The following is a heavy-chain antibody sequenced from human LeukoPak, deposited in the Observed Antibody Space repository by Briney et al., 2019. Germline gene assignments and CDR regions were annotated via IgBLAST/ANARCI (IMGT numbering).Heavy chain of an antibody. Sequence: GASVKVSCKASGGTFSSYAISWVRQAPGQGLEWMGGIIPIFGTANYAQKFQGRVTITADESTSTAYMELSSLRSEDTAVYYCARDERRGQLVPYYYYGMDAWGQGTTVTVSS. J-gene: IGHJ6*02. CDR1: GGTFSSYA. CDR2: IIPIFGTA. D-gene: IGHD6-6*01. V-gene: IGHV1-69*13. CDR3: ARDERRGQLVPYYYYGMDA.